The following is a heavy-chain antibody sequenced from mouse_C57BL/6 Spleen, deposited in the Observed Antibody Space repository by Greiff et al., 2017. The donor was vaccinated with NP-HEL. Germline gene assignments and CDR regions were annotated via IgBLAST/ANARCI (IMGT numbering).Heavy chain of an antibody. Sequence: QVQLQQPGAELVRPGSSVKLSCKASGYTFTSYWMHWVKQRPIQGLEWIGNIDPSDSETHYNQKFKDKATLTVDKSSSTAYMQLSSLTSEDSAVYYCAKGAYGNYVRNYFDYWGQGTTLTVSS. V-gene: IGHV1-52*01. CDR2: IDPSDSET. CDR1: GYTFTSYW. CDR3: AKGAYGNYVRNYFDY. D-gene: IGHD2-1*01. J-gene: IGHJ2*01.